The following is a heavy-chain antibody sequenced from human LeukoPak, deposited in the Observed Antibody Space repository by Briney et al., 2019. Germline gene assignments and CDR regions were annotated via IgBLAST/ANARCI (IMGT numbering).Heavy chain of an antibody. D-gene: IGHD1-14*01. Sequence: GGSLRLSCAASGISVSSTHMTWVRQAPGKGLEWVSVTCTDGYTYYADSVKGRFTISRDYSRNTLYLQMNSLRAEDTAVYYCARDPVPELWGQGTRVTVSS. CDR2: TCTDGYT. V-gene: IGHV3-53*01. CDR3: ARDPVPEL. J-gene: IGHJ3*01. CDR1: GISVSSTH.